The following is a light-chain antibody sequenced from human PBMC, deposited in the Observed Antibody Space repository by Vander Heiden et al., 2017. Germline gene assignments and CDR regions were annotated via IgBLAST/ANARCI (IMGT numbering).Light chain of an antibody. CDR1: QSVLYSSNNKDY. J-gene: IGKJ4*01. Sequence: DIVMTQSPDSLAVSLGERATINCKSSQSVLYSSNNKDYLAWYQQKPGQPPKLLIYWASTRESGVPGRFSGSGSGTDFTLTIGSLQAEDVAVYYCQQYYSTPFTFGGGTKVEIK. CDR3: QQYYSTPFT. V-gene: IGKV4-1*01. CDR2: WAS.